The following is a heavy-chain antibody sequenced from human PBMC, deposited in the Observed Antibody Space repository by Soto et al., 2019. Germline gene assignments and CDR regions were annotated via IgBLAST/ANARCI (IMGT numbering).Heavy chain of an antibody. CDR1: GGSISSGDYY. J-gene: IGHJ3*02. V-gene: IGHV4-30-4*01. Sequence: QVQLQESGPGLVKPSQTLSLTCTVSGGSISSGDYYWSWIRQPPGKGLEWIGYIYYSGSTYYNPSRKSRVTISVDTSKNQVSLKLSSVTAADTAVYYWARLFQMIVVYDGGFDIWGQGTMVTVSS. CDR3: ARLFQMIVVYDGGFDI. CDR2: IYYSGST. D-gene: IGHD3-22*01.